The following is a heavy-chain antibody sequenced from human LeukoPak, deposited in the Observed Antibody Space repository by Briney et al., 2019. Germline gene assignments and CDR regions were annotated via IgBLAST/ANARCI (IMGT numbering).Heavy chain of an antibody. Sequence: ASVKVSCKASGGTFSSYAISWVRQAPGQGLEWMGGIIPIFGTANYAQKFQGRVTITADESTSTAYMELRSLRSEDTAVYYCARHPPLWAENNNWFDPWGQGTLVTVSS. D-gene: IGHD2/OR15-2a*01. CDR1: GGTFSSYA. V-gene: IGHV1-69*13. CDR2: IIPIFGTA. CDR3: ARHPPLWAENNNWFDP. J-gene: IGHJ5*02.